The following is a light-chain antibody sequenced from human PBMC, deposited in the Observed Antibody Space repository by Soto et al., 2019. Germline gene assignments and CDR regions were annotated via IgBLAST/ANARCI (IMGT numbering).Light chain of an antibody. J-gene: IGLJ3*02. V-gene: IGLV2-14*03. CDR1: SSDIGGYNY. CDR3: SSYTSSTTVV. Sequence: QSVLTQPASVSGSPGQSITISCTGTSSDIGGYNYVSWYQQHPGRAPKLMIHDVSARPSGVSNRFSGSKSGNTASLTISGLQGEDEADYYCSSYTSSTTVVFGGGTKVTVL. CDR2: DVS.